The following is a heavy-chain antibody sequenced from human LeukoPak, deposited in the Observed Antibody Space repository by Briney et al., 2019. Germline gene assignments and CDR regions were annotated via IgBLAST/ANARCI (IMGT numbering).Heavy chain of an antibody. V-gene: IGHV3-21*01. D-gene: IGHD2-2*01. Sequence: PGGSLRLSCAASGLSLTSYSMTWVRQTPGKGLEWVSSISSGASYIYYADSVKGRFTISRDNAKNSLYLQMNSLRAADTAVYYCARGDQLLWNAFDIWGEGTMVTVSS. J-gene: IGHJ3*02. CDR1: GLSLTSYS. CDR3: ARGDQLLWNAFDI. CDR2: ISSGASYI.